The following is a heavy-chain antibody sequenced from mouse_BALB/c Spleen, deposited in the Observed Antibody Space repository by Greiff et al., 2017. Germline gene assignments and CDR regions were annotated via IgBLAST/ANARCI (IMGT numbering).Heavy chain of an antibody. D-gene: IGHD2-14*01. CDR3: ARDRYDVSWFAY. Sequence: DVQLVESGGGLVKPGGSLKLSCAASGFTFSDYYMYWVRQTPEKRLEWVATISDGGSYTYYPDSVKGRFTISRDNAKNNLYLQMSSLKSEDTAMYYCARDRYDVSWFAYWGQGTLVTVSA. CDR1: GFTFSDYY. V-gene: IGHV5-4*02. J-gene: IGHJ3*01. CDR2: ISDGGSYT.